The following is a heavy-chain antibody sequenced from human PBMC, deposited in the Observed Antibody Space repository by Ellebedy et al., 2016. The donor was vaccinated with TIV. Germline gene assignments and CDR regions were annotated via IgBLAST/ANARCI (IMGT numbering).Heavy chain of an antibody. D-gene: IGHD5-12*01. CDR1: GFTFNSYW. CDR3: ARVYSGHDRDY. J-gene: IGHJ4*02. V-gene: IGHV3-7*03. Sequence: GGSLRLSCAASGFTFNSYWMSWVRQAPGKGLEWVANINQDGSRIYYVDSVKGRFTISRDNAKNSLYLQMNSLRAEDTAVYYCARVYSGHDRDYWGQGALVTVSS. CDR2: INQDGSRI.